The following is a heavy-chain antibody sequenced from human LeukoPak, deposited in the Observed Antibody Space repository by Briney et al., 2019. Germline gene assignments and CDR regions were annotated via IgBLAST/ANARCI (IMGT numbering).Heavy chain of an antibody. Sequence: ASVKVSFKASGYSFTNYGISWVGQAPGQGLEWMGWISTYNGNTNYAQKLQGRVTMTTDTSTNTVYMDLRSLRSDDTAVYYCARGGGQLSSGWPDYWGQGTLVTVSS. CDR3: ARGGGQLSSGWPDY. CDR1: GYSFTNYG. J-gene: IGHJ4*02. D-gene: IGHD6-19*01. CDR2: ISTYNGNT. V-gene: IGHV1-18*01.